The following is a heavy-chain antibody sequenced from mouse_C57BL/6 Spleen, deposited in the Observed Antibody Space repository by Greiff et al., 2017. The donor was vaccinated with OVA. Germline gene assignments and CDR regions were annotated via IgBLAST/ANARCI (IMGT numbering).Heavy chain of an antibody. Sequence: VQVVESGPGLVQPSQSLSITCTVSGFSLTSYGVHWVRQPPGKGLEWLGVIWSGGSTDYNAAFISRLSISKDNSKSQVFFKMNRLQADDTAIYYCAKNGGGYARDYWGQGTSVTVSS. V-gene: IGHV2-4*01. CDR3: AKNGGGYARDY. CDR1: GFSLTSYG. J-gene: IGHJ4*01. CDR2: IWSGGST.